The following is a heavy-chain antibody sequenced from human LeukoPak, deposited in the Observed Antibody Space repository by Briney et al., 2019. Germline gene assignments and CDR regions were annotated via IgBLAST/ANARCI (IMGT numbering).Heavy chain of an antibody. CDR2: IYSRGGT. CDR1: GFSVSNNY. D-gene: IGHD5-24*01. V-gene: IGHV3-53*01. Sequence: GGSLRLSCAVSGFSVSNNYMNWVRQAPGKGLEWVSLIYSRGGTSYADSVRGRFTISRDNSKNTLYLQMNSLRAEDTAVYYCAKDPNRIQLWSYYFDYWGHGTLVTVSS. J-gene: IGHJ4*01. CDR3: AKDPNRIQLWSYYFDY.